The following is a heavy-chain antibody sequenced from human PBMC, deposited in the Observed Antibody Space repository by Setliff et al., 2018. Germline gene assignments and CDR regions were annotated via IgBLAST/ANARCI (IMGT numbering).Heavy chain of an antibody. Sequence: SETLSLTCTVSGGSISSSSYYWGWIRQPPGKGLEWIGSFYYSGSIYYNPSLKSRVTISVDKPKNQFSLKLSSVTAADTAVYYCARAVGATIGAFDTWGQGTMVTVSS. CDR2: FYYSGSI. J-gene: IGHJ3*02. D-gene: IGHD1-26*01. V-gene: IGHV4-39*07. CDR1: GGSISSSSYY. CDR3: ARAVGATIGAFDT.